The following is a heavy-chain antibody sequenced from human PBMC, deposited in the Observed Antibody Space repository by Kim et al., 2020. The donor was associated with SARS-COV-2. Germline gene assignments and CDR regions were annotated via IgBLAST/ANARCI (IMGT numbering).Heavy chain of an antibody. D-gene: IGHD1-1*01. CDR3: TRCSGTTLALWDAFD. J-gene: IGHJ3*02. V-gene: IGHV3-73*01. CDR1: GFTFSDSA. CDR2: IRSKGNGYAT. Sequence: GGSLRLSCGASGFTFSDSAMHWVRRASGKGLEWLGGIRSKGNGYATAYSASVRGRFTSARDESRNTAYLQRNSLKNEDTADYDCTRCSGTTLALWDAFD.